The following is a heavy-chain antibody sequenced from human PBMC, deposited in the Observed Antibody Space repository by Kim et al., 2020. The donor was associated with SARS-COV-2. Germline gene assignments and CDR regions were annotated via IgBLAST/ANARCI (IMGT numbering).Heavy chain of an antibody. Sequence: SETLSLTCTVSGGSISSYYWSWIRQPPGKGLEWIGYIYYSGSTNYNPSLKSRVTISVDTSKNQFSLKLSSVTAADTAVYYCARGGGSYHFDYWGRGTLVTVSS. CDR3: ARGGGSYHFDY. D-gene: IGHD1-26*01. CDR2: IYYSGST. J-gene: IGHJ4*02. CDR1: GGSISSYY. V-gene: IGHV4-59*01.